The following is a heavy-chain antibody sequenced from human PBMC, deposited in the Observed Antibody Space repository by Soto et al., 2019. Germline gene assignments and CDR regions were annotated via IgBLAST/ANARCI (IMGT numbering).Heavy chain of an antibody. Sequence: GGSLRLSCTASGFTFGDYAMSWVRQAPGKGLEWVGFIRSKAYGGTTEYAASVKGRFTISRDDSKSIAYLQMNSLKTEDTAVYYCTSPRPQSGTTAFYFDYWGQGTLVTVSS. CDR2: IRSKAYGGTT. D-gene: IGHD1-7*01. J-gene: IGHJ4*02. CDR1: GFTFGDYA. V-gene: IGHV3-49*04. CDR3: TSPRPQSGTTAFYFDY.